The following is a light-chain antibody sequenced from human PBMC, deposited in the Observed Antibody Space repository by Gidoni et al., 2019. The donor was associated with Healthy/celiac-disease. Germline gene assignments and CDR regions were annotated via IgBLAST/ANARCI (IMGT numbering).Light chain of an antibody. V-gene: IGKV3-15*01. Sequence: EIVMTQSPATRSVSPGERATLSCRASQSVSSNLAWYPQKPGQAPRLLIYGASTRATGIPARFSGSGSVTAFTLTISRLQSEDFAVYYCQQYNNWPRGTFGQGTKVEIK. J-gene: IGKJ1*01. CDR3: QQYNNWPRGT. CDR2: GAS. CDR1: QSVSSN.